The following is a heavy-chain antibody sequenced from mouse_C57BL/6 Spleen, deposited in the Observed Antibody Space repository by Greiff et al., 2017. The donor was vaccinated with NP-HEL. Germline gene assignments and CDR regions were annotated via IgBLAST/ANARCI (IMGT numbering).Heavy chain of an antibody. CDR1: GYTFTDYY. V-gene: IGHV1-26*01. J-gene: IGHJ4*01. Sequence: VQLQPSGPELVKPGASVKISCKASGYTFTDYYMNWVKQSHGKSLEWIGDINPNNGGTSYNQKFKGKATLTVDKSSSTAYMELRSLTSEDSAVYYCARGGDVEGAMDYWGQGTSVTVSS. CDR2: INPNNGGT. CDR3: ARGGDVEGAMDY. D-gene: IGHD3-3*01.